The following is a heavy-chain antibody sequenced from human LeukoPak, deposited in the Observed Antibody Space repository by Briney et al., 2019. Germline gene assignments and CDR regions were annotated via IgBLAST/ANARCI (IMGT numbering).Heavy chain of an antibody. CDR2: ISGSGGTT. J-gene: IGHJ3*02. Sequence: GGSLRLSCAASGFTVSSNYMSWVRQAPGKGLEWVSVISGSGGTTYYADSVKGRFTISRDNSKNTLYLQMNSLRAEDTAVYYCAKSLLKHLTRSTAQDAFDIWGQGTMVTVSS. CDR1: GFTVSSNY. V-gene: IGHV3-23*01. CDR3: AKSLLKHLTRSTAQDAFDI. D-gene: IGHD3-16*02.